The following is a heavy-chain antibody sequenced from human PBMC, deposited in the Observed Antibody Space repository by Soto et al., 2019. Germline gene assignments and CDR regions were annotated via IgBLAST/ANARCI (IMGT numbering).Heavy chain of an antibody. CDR1: GFTFSSYW. CDR3: ARDLSDYCISTSCPPPGSMNWFDP. J-gene: IGHJ5*02. Sequence: GGSLRLSCAASGFTFSSYWMHWVRQAPGKELVWVSRINSDGSSTSYADSVKGRFTISRDNAKNTLYLQMNSLRAEDTAVYYCARDLSDYCISTSCPPPGSMNWFDPWGQGTLVTVSS. V-gene: IGHV3-74*01. D-gene: IGHD2-2*01. CDR2: INSDGSST.